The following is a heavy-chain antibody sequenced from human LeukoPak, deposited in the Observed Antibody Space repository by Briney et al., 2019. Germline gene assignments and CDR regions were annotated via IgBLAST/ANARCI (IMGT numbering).Heavy chain of an antibody. CDR3: ASLNIVVVPAAISNWIDP. J-gene: IGHJ5*02. D-gene: IGHD2-2*01. CDR2: IYYSGST. CDR1: GGSISSSSSYY. Sequence: SETLSLTCTVSGGSISSSSSYYWGWIRQPPGKGLEWIGNIYYSGSTYYNPSLKSRVTISVDTSKNQFSLKLSSVTAADTAVYYCASLNIVVVPAAISNWIDPWGQGTLVTVSS. V-gene: IGHV4-39*07.